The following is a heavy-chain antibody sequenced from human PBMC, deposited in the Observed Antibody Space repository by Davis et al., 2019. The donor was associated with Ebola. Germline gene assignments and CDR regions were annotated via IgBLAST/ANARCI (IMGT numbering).Heavy chain of an antibody. Sequence: GESLKISCAASGFTFDDHWMSWVRQAPGQGLEWVATIKQDGGETRYVETVKDRFSISRDNAKNALFLQMNSLRAEDTAVYYCAGGSYQEVEFDYWGQGTLVTVSS. CDR3: AGGSYQEVEFDY. D-gene: IGHD1-26*01. CDR1: GFTFDDHW. V-gene: IGHV3-7*03. J-gene: IGHJ4*02. CDR2: IKQDGGET.